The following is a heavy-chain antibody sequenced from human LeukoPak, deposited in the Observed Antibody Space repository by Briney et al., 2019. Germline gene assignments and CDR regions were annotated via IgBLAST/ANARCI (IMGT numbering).Heavy chain of an antibody. V-gene: IGHV3-48*03. Sequence: GGSLRLSCAASGFTFSSYEMNWVRQAPGKGLEWVSYISSSGSTIYYADSVKGRLTISRDNAKNSLYLQVNSLRAEDTAVYYCARDGGYCSGGSCNNWFDPWGQGTLVTVSS. D-gene: IGHD2-15*01. CDR3: ARDGGYCSGGSCNNWFDP. J-gene: IGHJ5*02. CDR1: GFTFSSYE. CDR2: ISSSGSTI.